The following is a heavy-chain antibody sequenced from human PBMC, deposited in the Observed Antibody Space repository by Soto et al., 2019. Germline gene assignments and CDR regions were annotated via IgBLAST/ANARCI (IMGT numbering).Heavy chain of an antibody. D-gene: IGHD6-6*01. CDR2: VYDSGST. Sequence: SETLSLTCTVSGDSVSSSSYFWSWIRQPPGKGLEWIGYVYDSGSTNYNPSLKSRVTISVDTSKNQFSLKLSSVTAADTAVYYCARAPHSGSSKRGYYYYFGLDVWGQGTTVTVSS. CDR3: ARAPHSGSSKRGYYYYFGLDV. J-gene: IGHJ6*02. V-gene: IGHV4-61*01. CDR1: GDSVSSSSYF.